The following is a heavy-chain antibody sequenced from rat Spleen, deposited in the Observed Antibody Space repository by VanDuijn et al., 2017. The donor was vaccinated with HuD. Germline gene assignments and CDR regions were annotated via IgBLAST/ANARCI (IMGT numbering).Heavy chain of an antibody. Sequence: EVQLVETGGGLVQPGRSLKLSCAASGFTLSNYGMHWIRQAPTKGLEWVTTISYDGGDTYYRDSVKGRFTISRDNAKSTLYLQMNSLRSEDTATYYCTTVIQGHGFAYWGQGTLVTVSS. V-gene: IGHV5-29*01. CDR1: GFTLSNYG. CDR2: ISYDGGDT. D-gene: IGHD1-1*01. J-gene: IGHJ3*01. CDR3: TTVIQGHGFAY.